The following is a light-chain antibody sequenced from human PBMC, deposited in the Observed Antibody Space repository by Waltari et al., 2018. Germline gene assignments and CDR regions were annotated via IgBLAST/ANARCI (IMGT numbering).Light chain of an antibody. Sequence: QTVVTQEPSVTVSPGGTVTLTCASSTGAVTSGDYANWFQQKPGQAPRSLIFGANNKYSWTPARFSGSLLGGKAALTLSGVQPEDEAEYYCLLCYGGLWVFGGGTKLTVL. CDR1: TGAVTSGDY. CDR3: LLCYGGLWV. CDR2: GAN. V-gene: IGLV7-43*01. J-gene: IGLJ3*02.